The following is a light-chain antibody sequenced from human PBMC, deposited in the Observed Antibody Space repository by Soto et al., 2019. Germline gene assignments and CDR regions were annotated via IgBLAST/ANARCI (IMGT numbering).Light chain of an antibody. V-gene: IGKV3-20*01. CDR3: QQYGSSPLLT. CDR1: QSVSSSY. Sequence: EIVLTQSPGTLSLSPGERATLSCRASQSVSSSYLAWYQQKPGKAPRLLIYGATSRATGIPDRFSGIGSGTDFTLTISRLEPEDFAVYYCQQYGSSPLLTFGGGTKVVIK. J-gene: IGKJ4*01. CDR2: GAT.